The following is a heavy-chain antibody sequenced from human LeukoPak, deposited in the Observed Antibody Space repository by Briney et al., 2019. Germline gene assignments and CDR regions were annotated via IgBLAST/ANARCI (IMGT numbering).Heavy chain of an antibody. CDR3: ARGGAKYYDILTGYLSDY. J-gene: IGHJ4*02. CDR1: GGSFSGYY. CDR2: INHSGST. Sequence: SETLSLTCAVYGGSFSGYYWSWIRQPPGKGLEWIGEINHSGSTNYNPSLKSRVTISVDTSKNQFSLKLSSVTAADTAVYYCARGGAKYYDILTGYLSDYWGQGTLVTVSS. V-gene: IGHV4-34*01. D-gene: IGHD3-9*01.